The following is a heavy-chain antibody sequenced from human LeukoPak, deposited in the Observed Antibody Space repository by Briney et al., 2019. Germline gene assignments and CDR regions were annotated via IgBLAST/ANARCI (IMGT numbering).Heavy chain of an antibody. CDR1: GCTFSSYS. J-gene: IGHJ4*02. Sequence: GGSLRLSCAASGCTFSSYSMNWVRQAPGKGLEWVANIKQDGSEKNYVDSVKGRFTISRDNAKNSLYLQMNSLRTEDTAVYYCVRDGSSWGNFDYWGQGTLVSVSS. D-gene: IGHD7-27*01. CDR3: VRDGSSWGNFDY. V-gene: IGHV3-7*01. CDR2: IKQDGSEK.